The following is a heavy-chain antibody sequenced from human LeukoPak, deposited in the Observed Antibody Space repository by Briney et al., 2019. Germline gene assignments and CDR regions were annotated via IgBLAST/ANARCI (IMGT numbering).Heavy chain of an antibody. CDR1: GYTFTSYG. V-gene: IGHV1-18*01. Sequence: ASVKVSCKASGYTFTSYGISWVRQAPGQGLEWMGWISAYNGNTNYAQKLQGRVTMTTDTSTSTAYMELSSLRSEDTAVYYCARGRPRGRQDPKFDAFDIWGQGTMVTVSS. J-gene: IGHJ3*02. CDR2: ISAYNGNT. D-gene: IGHD2-15*01. CDR3: ARGRPRGRQDPKFDAFDI.